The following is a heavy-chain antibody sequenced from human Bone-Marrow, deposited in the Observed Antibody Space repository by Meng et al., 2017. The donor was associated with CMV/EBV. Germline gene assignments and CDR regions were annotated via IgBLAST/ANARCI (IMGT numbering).Heavy chain of an antibody. J-gene: IGHJ6*02. CDR1: GFTFDDYA. D-gene: IGHD3-9*01. CDR3: AKGGDDILTGYEGMDV. V-gene: IGHV3-9*01. CDR2: ISWNSGSI. Sequence: GGSLRLSCAVSGFTFDDYAMHWVRQAPGKGLEWVSGISWNSGSIDCADSVKGRFTISRDNATNSLYLQMNSLRDEDTALYYCAKGGDDILTGYEGMDVWGQGTTVTVSS.